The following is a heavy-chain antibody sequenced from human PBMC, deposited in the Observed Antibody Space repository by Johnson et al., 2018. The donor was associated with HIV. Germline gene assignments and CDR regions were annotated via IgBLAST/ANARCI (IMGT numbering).Heavy chain of an antibody. Sequence: VQLVESGGGLVKPGGSLRLSCAASGFTFSNAWMNWVRQAPGKGLEWIGRIKSKTDGGTTDYAAPVKGRFTISRDDSKNTLYLQMNSLKTEDTAVYYCTTDQRDYDFWSGYTLGDAFDIWGQGTMVTVSS. J-gene: IGHJ3*02. V-gene: IGHV3-15*01. D-gene: IGHD3-3*01. CDR3: TTDQRDYDFWSGYTLGDAFDI. CDR1: GFTFSNAW. CDR2: IKSKTDGGTT.